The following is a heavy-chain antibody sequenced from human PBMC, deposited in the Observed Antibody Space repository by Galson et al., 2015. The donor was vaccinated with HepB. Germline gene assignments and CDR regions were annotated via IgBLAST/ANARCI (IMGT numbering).Heavy chain of an antibody. J-gene: IGHJ4*02. Sequence: SVKVSCKASGGTFSSYTISWVRQAPGQGLEWMGRIIPILGIANYAQKFQGRVTITADKSTSTAYMELSSLRSEDTAVYYCARGMYGESYYFDYWGQGTLVTVSS. CDR2: IIPILGIA. CDR1: GGTFSSYT. D-gene: IGHD4-17*01. V-gene: IGHV1-69*02. CDR3: ARGMYGESYYFDY.